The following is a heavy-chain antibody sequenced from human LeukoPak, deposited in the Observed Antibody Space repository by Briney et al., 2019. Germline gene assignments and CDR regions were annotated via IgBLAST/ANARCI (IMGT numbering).Heavy chain of an antibody. CDR2: INPESGGT. CDR1: GYTFTDYY. Sequence: GASVKVSCKASGYTFTDYYIHWVRQAPGQGLEWMGWINPESGGTNYAQKFQGRVTMTRDTSISTAYMDLSRLRSDDTAVYYCARDSIAAPHCYDYWGQGTLVTVSS. J-gene: IGHJ4*02. D-gene: IGHD6-13*01. V-gene: IGHV1-2*02. CDR3: ARDSIAAPHCYDY.